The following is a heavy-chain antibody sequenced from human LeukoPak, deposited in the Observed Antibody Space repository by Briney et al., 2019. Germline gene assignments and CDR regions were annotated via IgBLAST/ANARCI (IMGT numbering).Heavy chain of an antibody. V-gene: IGHV4-4*07. J-gene: IGHJ6*02. Sequence: TSDTLSLTCTVSGGSISSYYWSWIRQPAGKGLEWIGRNYTSGSTNYNPSLKSRVTMSVDTSKNQFSLKLSSVTAADTAVYYCARDTLFVSGYSSSWYGMDVWGQGTTVTVSS. CDR2: NYTSGST. CDR3: ARDTLFVSGYSSSWYGMDV. D-gene: IGHD6-13*01. CDR1: GGSISSYY.